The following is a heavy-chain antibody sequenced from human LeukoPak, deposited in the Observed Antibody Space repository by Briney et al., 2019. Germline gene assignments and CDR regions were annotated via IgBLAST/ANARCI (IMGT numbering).Heavy chain of an antibody. J-gene: IGHJ4*02. D-gene: IGHD1-26*01. CDR1: GVSISSSSYY. Sequence: PSETLSLTCTVSGVSISSSSYYWGWIRQPPGKGLEWIGEINHSGSTNYNPSLKSRVTISVDTSKNQLSLRLSSVTAADTAVYYCARHALARYGSPCDYWGQGNLVTISS. V-gene: IGHV4-39*01. CDR2: INHSGST. CDR3: ARHALARYGSPCDY.